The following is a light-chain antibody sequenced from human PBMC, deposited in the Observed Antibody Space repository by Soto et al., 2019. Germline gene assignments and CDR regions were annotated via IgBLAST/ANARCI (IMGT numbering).Light chain of an antibody. CDR1: QGVSSN. CDR2: GAS. CDR3: QQYNNWPPLT. J-gene: IGKJ5*01. Sequence: EIVMTQSPATLSVSPGERATLSCRASQGVSSNLAWYQQKPGQAPRLLIYGASTRATSIPARFSGSGSGTEVTITISSLQSEDCAVYSCQQYNNWPPLTFGQGTRLEIK. V-gene: IGKV3-15*01.